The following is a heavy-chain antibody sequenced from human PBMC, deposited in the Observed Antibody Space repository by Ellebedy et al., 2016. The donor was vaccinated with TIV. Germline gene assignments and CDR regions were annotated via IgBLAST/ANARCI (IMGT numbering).Heavy chain of an antibody. CDR3: AKGRGGGSDSSAPRYYFDY. CDR1: GFTFSGYA. CDR2: ISNTGSRT. Sequence: PGGSLRLSCVASGFTFSGYAMSWVRQAPGKGLEWVSTISNTGSRTYYADSVEGRFIIARDNSKTTLYLQMNSLRAEDTAVYYCAKGRGGGSDSSAPRYYFDYWGLGTLVTVSS. V-gene: IGHV3-23*01. J-gene: IGHJ4*02. D-gene: IGHD3-22*01.